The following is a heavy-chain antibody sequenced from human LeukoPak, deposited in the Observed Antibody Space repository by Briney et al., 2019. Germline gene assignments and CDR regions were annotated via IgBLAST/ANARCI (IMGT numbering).Heavy chain of an antibody. CDR1: GFTFSSYS. CDR3: ASYDYVWGSYRSIDY. Sequence: PGGSLRLSCAASGFTFSSYSMNWVRQAPGKGLEWVSYISSSSSTIYYADSVKGRFTISRDNAKNSLYLQMNSLRDEDTAVYYCASYDYVWGSYRSIDYWGQGTLVTVSS. CDR2: ISSSSSTI. J-gene: IGHJ4*02. V-gene: IGHV3-48*02. D-gene: IGHD3-16*02.